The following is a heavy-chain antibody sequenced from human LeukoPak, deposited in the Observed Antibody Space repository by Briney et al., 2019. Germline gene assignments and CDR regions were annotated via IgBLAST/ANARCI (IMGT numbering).Heavy chain of an antibody. CDR2: IYYSGST. CDR3: ARGNQRWGRYSSSWYDGMDV. CDR1: GGSISSYY. J-gene: IGHJ6*02. V-gene: IGHV4-59*01. Sequence: SETLSLTCTVSGGSISSYYWSWIRQPPGKGLEWIGYIYYSGSTNYNPSLKSRVTISVDTSKNQFSLKLSSVTAADTAVYYCARGNQRWGRYSSSWYDGMDVWGQGTTVTVSS. D-gene: IGHD6-13*01.